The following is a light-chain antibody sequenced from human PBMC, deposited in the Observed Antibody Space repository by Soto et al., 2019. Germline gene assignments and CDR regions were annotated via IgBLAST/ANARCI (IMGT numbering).Light chain of an antibody. J-gene: IGLJ2*01. CDR3: CSYTSSSTVL. CDR1: SSDVGVYDF. V-gene: IGLV2-14*01. CDR2: DVS. Sequence: QSALTQPASVSGSPGQSITISCTGTSSDVGVYDFVSWYQQHPAKAPKLLIYDVSYRPSGVSDRFSGSKSGNTASLTISGLQAEDEADYCCCSYTSSSTVLFGGGTKLTVL.